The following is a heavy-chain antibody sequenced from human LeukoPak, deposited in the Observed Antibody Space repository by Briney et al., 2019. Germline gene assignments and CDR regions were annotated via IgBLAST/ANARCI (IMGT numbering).Heavy chain of an antibody. V-gene: IGHV4-31*03. CDR3: ASEQWLATGDFYDY. Sequence: PSETLSLTCTVSGGSISSGGYYWSWIRQHPGKGLEWIGYIYYSGSTYYNPSLKSRVTISVDTSKNQFSLKLSSVTAADTAVYYCASEQWLATGDFYDYWGQGTLVTVSS. D-gene: IGHD6-19*01. J-gene: IGHJ4*02. CDR2: IYYSGST. CDR1: GGSISSGGYY.